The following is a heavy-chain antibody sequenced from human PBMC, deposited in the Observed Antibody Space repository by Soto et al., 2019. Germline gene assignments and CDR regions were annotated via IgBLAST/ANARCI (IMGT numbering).Heavy chain of an antibody. Sequence: QVQLVQSGAEVKKLGASVKVSCKASGYTFTAYYIHWVRQAPGQGLEWVGWINPNSGDTNYAQRFQDWVTMTGDTSVSTAYMDLTRLRSDDTAVYYCARGGYTYGYGLDYWGQGTLVTVSS. CDR3: ARGGYTYGYGLDY. CDR2: INPNSGDT. D-gene: IGHD5-18*01. J-gene: IGHJ4*02. CDR1: GYTFTAYY. V-gene: IGHV1-2*04.